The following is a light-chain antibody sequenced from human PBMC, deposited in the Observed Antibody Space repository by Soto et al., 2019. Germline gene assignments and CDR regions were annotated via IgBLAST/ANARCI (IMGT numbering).Light chain of an antibody. V-gene: IGKV1-5*01. CDR1: QSFSTW. CDR3: QQYHTWPIT. J-gene: IGKJ4*01. CDR2: GAS. Sequence: DIQMTQSPSTLSASVGDRVTITCRASQSFSTWLAWYQQKPGKAPKLLIYGASTWEIGVPSRFSGSGSGTEFTLTISSLQSEDCAIYYCQQYHTWPITFGGGTKVDIK.